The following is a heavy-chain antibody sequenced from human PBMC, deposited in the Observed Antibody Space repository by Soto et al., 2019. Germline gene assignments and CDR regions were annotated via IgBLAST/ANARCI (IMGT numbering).Heavy chain of an antibody. CDR3: ARDRATDTWSMNMDY. CDR1: GFSYSTYS. Sequence: QVQLVESGGGVVQPGRSLRLSCVASGFSYSTYSMHWVRQSPGKGLEWVALILYDGSKTYYPDSVKGRFTISRDSPKNTLYLQMNSLRVEDTAVYYCARDRATDTWSMNMDYWGQGTLVTVSS. J-gene: IGHJ4*02. V-gene: IGHV3-30-3*01. D-gene: IGHD2-8*02. CDR2: ILYDGSKT.